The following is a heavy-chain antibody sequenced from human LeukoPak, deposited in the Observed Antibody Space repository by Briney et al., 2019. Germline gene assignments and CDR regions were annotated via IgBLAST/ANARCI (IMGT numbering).Heavy chain of an antibody. CDR2: IYHSGST. J-gene: IGHJ4*02. CDR1: GGSISSSNW. D-gene: IGHD6-6*01. V-gene: IGHV4-4*02. CDR3: ARASIIAARPFDY. Sequence: KSSETLSLTCAVSGGSISSSNWWSWVRQPPGQGLAWIGEIYHSGSTNYNPSLKSRVTISVDKSKNQFSLKLSSVTAADTAVYYCARASIIAARPFDYWGQGTLVTVSS.